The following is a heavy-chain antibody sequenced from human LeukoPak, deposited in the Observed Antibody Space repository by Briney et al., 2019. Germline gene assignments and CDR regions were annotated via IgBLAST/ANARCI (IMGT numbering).Heavy chain of an antibody. J-gene: IGHJ3*02. D-gene: IGHD6-19*01. Sequence: ASVKVSCKASGYTFTSYDINWVRQATGQGLEWMGWTNPNSGNTGYAQKFQGRVTMTRNTSISTAYMELSSLRSEDTAVYYCARVYSSGWHAFDIWGQGTMVTVSS. CDR3: ARVYSSGWHAFDI. CDR2: TNPNSGNT. V-gene: IGHV1-8*01. CDR1: GYTFTSYD.